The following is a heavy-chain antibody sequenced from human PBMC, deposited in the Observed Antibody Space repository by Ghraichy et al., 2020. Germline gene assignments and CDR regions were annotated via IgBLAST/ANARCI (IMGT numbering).Heavy chain of an antibody. CDR1: GGSTTRDY. CDR2: IFDNGRT. J-gene: IGHJ5*02. Sequence: ESLNISCTVSGGSTTRDYWNWIRQPPGMGLEWIAYIFDNGRTNYSPSLKGRVTISLDTSKNQFSLKLTSVTAADTAVYYCARHIRDDSGFRGFGPWGQGTLVTVSS. V-gene: IGHV4-59*08. CDR3: ARHIRDDSGFRGFGP. D-gene: IGHD6-19*01.